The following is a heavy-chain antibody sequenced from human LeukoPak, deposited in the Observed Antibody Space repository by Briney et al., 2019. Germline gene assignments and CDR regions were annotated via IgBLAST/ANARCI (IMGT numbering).Heavy chain of an antibody. Sequence: SVEVSCKASGGTFSSYAISWVRQAPGQGLEWMGGIIAIFGTANYAQKFQGRVTITADESTSTAYMELSSLRSEDTAAYYCARQDVEYYDFWSGYSTPFDYWGQGTLVTVSS. V-gene: IGHV1-69*13. CDR1: GGTFSSYA. CDR2: IIAIFGTA. CDR3: ARQDVEYYDFWSGYSTPFDY. D-gene: IGHD3-3*01. J-gene: IGHJ4*02.